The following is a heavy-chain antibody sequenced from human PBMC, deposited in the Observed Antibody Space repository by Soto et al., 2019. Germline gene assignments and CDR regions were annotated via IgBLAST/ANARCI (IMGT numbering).Heavy chain of an antibody. Sequence: GESLRLSCAASGFTVSSNYMSWVCQAPGKGLEWVSVIYSGGSTYYADSVKGRFTISRDNSKNTLYLQMNSLRAEDTAVYYCARDLIGVVIYFYYYYGMDVWGQGTTVTVSS. CDR1: GFTVSSNY. J-gene: IGHJ6*02. D-gene: IGHD3-3*01. CDR2: IYSGGST. V-gene: IGHV3-53*01. CDR3: ARDLIGVVIYFYYYYGMDV.